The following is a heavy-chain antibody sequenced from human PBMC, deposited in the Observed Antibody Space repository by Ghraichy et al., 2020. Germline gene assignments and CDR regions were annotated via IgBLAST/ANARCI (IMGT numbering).Heavy chain of an antibody. CDR1: GGTFSSYA. CDR3: AVFFQRDSGAAFDI. J-gene: IGHJ3*02. CDR2: IIPIFGTA. D-gene: IGHD7-27*01. Sequence: SVKVSCKASGGTFSSYAISWVRQAPGQGLEWMGGIIPIFGTANYAQKFQGRVTITADESTSTAYMELSSLRSEDTAVYYCAVFFQRDSGAAFDIWGQGTMVTVSS. V-gene: IGHV1-69*13.